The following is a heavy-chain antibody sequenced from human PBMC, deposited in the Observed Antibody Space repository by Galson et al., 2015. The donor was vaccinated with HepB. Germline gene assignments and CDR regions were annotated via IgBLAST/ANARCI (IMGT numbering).Heavy chain of an antibody. Sequence: SVKVSCKASGYTFTSNDINWVRQAAGQGLEWMGWMNPKGGHTGYAQKFQGRVTMTRDTSIDTAYMELSSLSSDDTAVYYCTRGGSDDFWGFQWGQGTLVTVSS. D-gene: IGHD3-3*01. CDR3: TRGGSDDFWGFQ. CDR2: MNPKGGHT. CDR1: GYTFTSND. J-gene: IGHJ4*02. V-gene: IGHV1-8*01.